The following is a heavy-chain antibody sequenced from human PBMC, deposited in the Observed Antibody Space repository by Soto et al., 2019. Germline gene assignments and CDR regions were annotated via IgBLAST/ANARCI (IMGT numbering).Heavy chain of an antibody. V-gene: IGHV3-7*01. CDR2: IKQDGSEE. D-gene: IGHD6-13*01. Sequence: EVQLVESGGGLVQPGGSLRLSCVDSGFTFSSYWMSWVRQAPVKGLEWVGNIKQDGSEENYVDPVKGRFTISRDNAKNSMYLQMNSLRADDTAVYYCARIAASGRGWDVWGQGTTVVVSS. J-gene: IGHJ6*02. CDR1: GFTFSSYW. CDR3: ARIAASGRGWDV.